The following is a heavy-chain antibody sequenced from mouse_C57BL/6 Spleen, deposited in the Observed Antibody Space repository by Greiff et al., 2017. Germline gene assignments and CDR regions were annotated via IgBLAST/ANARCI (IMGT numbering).Heavy chain of an antibody. CDR1: GYTFTSYD. CDR3: ARGDWDPFAY. CDR2: IYPRDGST. Sequence: VQLQQSGPELVKPGASVKLSCKASGYTFTSYDINWVKQRPGQGLEWIGRIYPRDGSTKYNEKFKGKATLTVDTSSSTAYMELHSLTSEYSAVYFCARGDWDPFAYWGQGTLVTVSA. D-gene: IGHD4-1*01. J-gene: IGHJ3*01. V-gene: IGHV1-85*01.